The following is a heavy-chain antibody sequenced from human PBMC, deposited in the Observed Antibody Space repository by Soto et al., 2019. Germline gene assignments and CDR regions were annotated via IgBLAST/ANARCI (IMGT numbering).Heavy chain of an antibody. CDR3: ARGRYGDY. D-gene: IGHD1-1*01. CDR2: ISAHNGNT. V-gene: IGHV1-18*01. J-gene: IGHJ4*02. CDR1: GYDFTTYG. Sequence: QVHLVQSGAEVKNPGASVKVSCKGSGYDFTTYGITWVRQAPGQGLEWMAWISAHNGNTNYAPNLHGRVTVTRDTSTSTAYIELTSLRSDDTAVYYCARGRYGDYWGQGALVTVSS.